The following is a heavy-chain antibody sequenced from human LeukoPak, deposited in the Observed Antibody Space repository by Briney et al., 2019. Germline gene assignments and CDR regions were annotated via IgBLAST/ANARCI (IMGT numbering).Heavy chain of an antibody. CDR3: ARGLKVAGSPEPFGY. Sequence: SVKVSCKASGYTFSSYAISWVRQAPGQGLEWMGGIIPLFGTPNYAQRFQGRVTITADESTSTAYMELTSLTSEDTAVYYCARGLKVAGSPEPFGYWGQGTLVTVSS. CDR2: IIPLFGTP. V-gene: IGHV1-69*13. D-gene: IGHD6-19*01. CDR1: GYTFSSYA. J-gene: IGHJ4*02.